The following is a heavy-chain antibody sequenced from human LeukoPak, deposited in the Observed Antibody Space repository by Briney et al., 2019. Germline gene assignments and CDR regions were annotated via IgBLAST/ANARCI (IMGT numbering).Heavy chain of an antibody. CDR2: IIPIFGIA. V-gene: IGHV1-69*04. J-gene: IGHJ5*02. CDR1: GGTFSSYA. CDR3: ARDIIEEAVAGPNWFDP. Sequence: ASVKVSCKASGGTFSSYAISWVRQAPGQGLEWMGRIIPIFGIANYAQKFQGRVTITADKSTSTASMELSSLRSEDTAVYYCARDIIEEAVAGPNWFDPWGQGTLVTVSS. D-gene: IGHD6-19*01.